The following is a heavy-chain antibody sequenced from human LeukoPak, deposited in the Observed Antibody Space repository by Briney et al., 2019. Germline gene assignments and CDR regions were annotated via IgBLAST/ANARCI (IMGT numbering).Heavy chain of an antibody. J-gene: IGHJ4*02. CDR2: INAGNGNT. Sequence: ASVKVSCKASGYTFTSYAMHWVRQAPGQRLEWMGWINAGNGNTKYSQKFQGRVTITRDTSASTAYMELSSLRSEDTAVYYCARERWFGGYSFDYWGQGTLVTVSP. V-gene: IGHV1-3*01. CDR3: ARERWFGGYSFDY. CDR1: GYTFTSYA. D-gene: IGHD3-10*01.